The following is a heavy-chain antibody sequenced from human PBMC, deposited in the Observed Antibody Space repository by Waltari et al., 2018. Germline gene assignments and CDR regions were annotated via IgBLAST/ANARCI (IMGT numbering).Heavy chain of an antibody. J-gene: IGHJ6*03. CDR3: AKHQLLQAYYYSMDV. Sequence: EVQLVESGGELVQPGGSLRLSCAASGFNFRNYGMNWVRQAPGRGLRWVSSITSDGSGTYYADTVKVRFTTSRDNSNNTVFLQMNSLRVEDTALYYCAKHQLLQAYYYSMDVWGKGTTVTVSS. V-gene: IGHV3-23*04. CDR2: ITSDGSGT. CDR1: GFNFRNYG. D-gene: IGHD2-2*01.